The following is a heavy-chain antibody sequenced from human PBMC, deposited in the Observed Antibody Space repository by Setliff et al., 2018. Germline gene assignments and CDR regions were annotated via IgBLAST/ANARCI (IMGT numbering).Heavy chain of an antibody. CDR2: INHSGST. V-gene: IGHV4-34*01. D-gene: IGHD1-7*01. Sequence: SETLSLTCAVYTGSFSGNYWSWLRQPPGKGLEWIGEINHSGSTNYNPSLKSRVTISVDTSKTHFSLNLTSVTAADTAVYYCVTVEGFYPKNGRNSGAFDSWGQGTLVNVSS. CDR3: VTVEGFYPKNGRNSGAFDS. J-gene: IGHJ4*02. CDR1: TGSFSGNY.